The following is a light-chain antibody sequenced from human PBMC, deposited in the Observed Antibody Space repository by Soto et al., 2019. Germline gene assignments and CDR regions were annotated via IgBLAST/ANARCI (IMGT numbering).Light chain of an antibody. CDR1: QSVGGF. J-gene: IGKJ2*01. CDR2: DTS. Sequence: EIVLTQSPATLSLSPGERATLSCRASQSVGGFLAWYQQKSGQAPRLLIYDTSKRVTGIPARFSGSGSGTDFTLTIRSLEPEDFAVYHCQHRSNWPPMYTFGQGTKLQIK. V-gene: IGKV3-11*01. CDR3: QHRSNWPPMYT.